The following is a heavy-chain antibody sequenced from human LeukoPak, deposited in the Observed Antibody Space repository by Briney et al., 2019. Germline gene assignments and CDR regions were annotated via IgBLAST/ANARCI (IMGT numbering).Heavy chain of an antibody. J-gene: IGHJ5*02. Sequence: GESLKISCKGSGYSFTSYWSGWVRQMPGKGLEWMGIIYPGDSDARYSPSFQGQVTISADKSISTAYLQWSSLKASDTAMYYCARQVAPAGTVNWFDPWGQGTLVTVSS. D-gene: IGHD6-13*01. CDR1: GYSFTSYW. V-gene: IGHV5-51*01. CDR2: IYPGDSDA. CDR3: ARQVAPAGTVNWFDP.